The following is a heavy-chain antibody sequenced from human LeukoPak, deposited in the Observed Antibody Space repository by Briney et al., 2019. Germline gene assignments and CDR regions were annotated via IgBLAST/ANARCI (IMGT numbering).Heavy chain of an antibody. D-gene: IGHD3-22*01. J-gene: IGHJ3*02. CDR3: ARDLIGAFDI. CDR1: GGSISSGGYY. Sequence: SETLSLTCTVSGGSISSGGYYWSWIRQPAGKGLEWIGRIYTSGSTNYNPSLKSRVTISVDTSKNQFSLKLSSVTAADRAVYYCARDLIGAFDIWGQGTMVTVSS. CDR2: IYTSGST. V-gene: IGHV4-61*02.